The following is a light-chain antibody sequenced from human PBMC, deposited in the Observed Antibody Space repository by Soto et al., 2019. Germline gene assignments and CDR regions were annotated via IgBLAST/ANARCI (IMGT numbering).Light chain of an antibody. CDR1: QSNSGW. CDR3: QQYNSYLWT. J-gene: IGKJ1*01. CDR2: DAS. V-gene: IGKV1-5*01. Sequence: DIQMTQSPATLSASVGDRVTITCPAGQSNSGWLAWYQKKPGKAPNLLIYDASTLQSGVPSRFSGSGSGTEFPLTISSLQPDDSATYYCQQYNSYLWTFGQGTKVDIK.